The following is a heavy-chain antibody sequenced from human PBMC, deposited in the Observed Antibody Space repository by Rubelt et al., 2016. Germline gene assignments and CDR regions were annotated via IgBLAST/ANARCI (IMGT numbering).Heavy chain of an antibody. CDR1: GFTFSSYA. CDR2: ISYDGSNK. V-gene: IGHV3-30*04. Sequence: GQLVESGGGVVQPGRSLRLSCAASGFTFSSYAMHWVRQAPGKGLEWVAVISYDGSNKYYADSVKGRFTISRDNSKNTLYLQMNSLRAEDTAVYYCARDEDWYFDYWGQGTLVTVSS. J-gene: IGHJ4*02. CDR3: ARDEDWYFDY. D-gene: IGHD2-15*01.